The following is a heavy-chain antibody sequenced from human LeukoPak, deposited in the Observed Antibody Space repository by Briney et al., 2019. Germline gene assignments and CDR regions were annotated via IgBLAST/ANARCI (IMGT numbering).Heavy chain of an antibody. D-gene: IGHD5/OR15-5a*01. Sequence: GGSLRLSCAASGFTFSSYAMSWVRQAPGKGLEWVGRVKSIPDGGTTDYAAPVKGRFTISRDDSKNTLYLQMNSLKTEDTAVYYCITVYDFVTYWGRGTLVTVSS. V-gene: IGHV3-15*01. CDR3: ITVYDFVTY. CDR1: GFTFSSYA. J-gene: IGHJ4*02. CDR2: VKSIPDGGTT.